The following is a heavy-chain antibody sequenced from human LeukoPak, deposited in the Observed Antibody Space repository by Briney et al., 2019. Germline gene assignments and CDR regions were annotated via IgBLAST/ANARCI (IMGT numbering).Heavy chain of an antibody. CDR3: AIWEVDRGYSGYDSAFDI. Sequence: GGSLRLSCAASGFTFSSYGMHWVRLAPGKGLEWVAVISYDGSNKYYADSVKGRFTISRDNSKNTLYLQMDSLRAEDTAVYYCAIWEVDRGYSGYDSAFDIWGQGTMVTVSS. V-gene: IGHV3-30*03. CDR1: GFTFSSYG. D-gene: IGHD5-12*01. J-gene: IGHJ3*02. CDR2: ISYDGSNK.